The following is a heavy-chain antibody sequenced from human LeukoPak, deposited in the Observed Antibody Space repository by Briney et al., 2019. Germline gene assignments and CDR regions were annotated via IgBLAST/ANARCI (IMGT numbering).Heavy chain of an antibody. J-gene: IGHJ4*02. D-gene: IGHD4-11*01. CDR3: ARGYSDYYYFDS. V-gene: IGHV3-74*01. Sequence: PGVSLRLSCAASGFTFSRYWRHWVRQAPGKGLVWVSRSNTDGSSTNYADSVKGRFTISRDNAKSTLYLQMNSLRAEDTAVYYCARGYSDYYYFDSWGQGTLVTVSS. CDR2: SNTDGSST. CDR1: GFTFSRYW.